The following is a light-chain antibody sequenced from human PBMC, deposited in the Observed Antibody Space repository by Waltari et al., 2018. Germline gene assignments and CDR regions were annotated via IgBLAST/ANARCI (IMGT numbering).Light chain of an antibody. J-gene: IGKJ4*01. CDR2: DAT. CDR3: QQYDNLAS. V-gene: IGKV1-33*01. CDR1: QAISNH. Sequence: DIQMTQSPSSLSASVGDRVTITCQASQAISNHLNWYQHKPGKAPELLIFDATNLETGVPSRFRGSGSGTDFTLTIPSLQPEDVATYYCQQYDNLASFGGGTKVEIK.